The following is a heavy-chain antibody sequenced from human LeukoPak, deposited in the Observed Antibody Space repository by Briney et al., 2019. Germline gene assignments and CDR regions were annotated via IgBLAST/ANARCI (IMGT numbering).Heavy chain of an antibody. V-gene: IGHV4-30-4*01. CDR2: IYYSGST. J-gene: IGHJ4*02. Sequence: SSETLSLTCTVSGGSISSGDYYWSWIRQPPGKGLEWIGYIYYSGSTYHNPSLKSRVTISVDTSKNQFSLKLSSVTAADTAVYYCARAISSATAMVTIVFDYWGQGTLVTVSS. CDR3: ARAISSATAMVTIVFDY. D-gene: IGHD5-18*01. CDR1: GGSISSGDYY.